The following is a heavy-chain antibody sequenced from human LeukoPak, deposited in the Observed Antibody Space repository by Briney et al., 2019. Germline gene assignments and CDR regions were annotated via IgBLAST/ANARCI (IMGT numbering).Heavy chain of an antibody. CDR1: GGTFSSYA. Sequence: ASVTVSCTASGGTFSSYAISWVRQAPGQGLEWMGWISAYNGNTNYAQKLQGRVTMTTDTSTSTAYMELRSLRSDDTAVYYCARLYCSSTSCYYHYGMDVWGQGTTVTVSS. CDR2: ISAYNGNT. J-gene: IGHJ6*02. D-gene: IGHD2-2*01. CDR3: ARLYCSSTSCYYHYGMDV. V-gene: IGHV1-18*01.